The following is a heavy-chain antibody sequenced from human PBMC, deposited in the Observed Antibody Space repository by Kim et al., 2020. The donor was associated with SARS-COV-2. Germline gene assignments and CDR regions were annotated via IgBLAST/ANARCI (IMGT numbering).Heavy chain of an antibody. CDR2: IIPILGIA. V-gene: IGHV1-69*04. D-gene: IGHD6-19*01. CDR1: GGTFSSYA. Sequence: SVKVSCKASGGTFSSYAISWVRQAPGQGLEWMGRIIPILGIANYAQKFQGRVTITADKSTSTAYMELSSLRSEDTAVYYCARDLRVAAQYYYYYYGMDVWGQGTTVTVSS. J-gene: IGHJ6*02. CDR3: ARDLRVAAQYYYYYYGMDV.